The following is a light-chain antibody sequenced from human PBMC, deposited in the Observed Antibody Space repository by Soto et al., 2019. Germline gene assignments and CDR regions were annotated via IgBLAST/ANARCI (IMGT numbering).Light chain of an antibody. CDR2: LNSDGSH. CDR1: SGHSNYA. V-gene: IGLV4-69*01. J-gene: IGLJ3*02. CDR3: QTWGTGIWV. Sequence: QPVLTQSPSASASLGASVKLTCTLSSGHSNYAIAWHRQQPEKGPRYLMKLNSDGSHSKGDGIPDRFSGSSSGAERYLTISSLQSEDEADYYCQTWGTGIWVFGGGTKLTVL.